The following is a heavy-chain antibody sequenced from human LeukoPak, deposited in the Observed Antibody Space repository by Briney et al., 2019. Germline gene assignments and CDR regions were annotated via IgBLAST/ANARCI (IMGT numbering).Heavy chain of an antibody. J-gene: IGHJ4*02. CDR2: INPSGGST. D-gene: IGHD3-9*01. Sequence: ASVKVSCKASGYTFTSYYMHWVRQAPGQGLEWMGIINPSGGSTSYAQKFQGRVTMTRDMSTSTVYMELSSLRSEDTAVYYCARGEGSGLRYFDWLFLFDYWGQGTLVTVSS. CDR3: ARGEGSGLRYFDWLFLFDY. CDR1: GYTFTSYY. V-gene: IGHV1-46*01.